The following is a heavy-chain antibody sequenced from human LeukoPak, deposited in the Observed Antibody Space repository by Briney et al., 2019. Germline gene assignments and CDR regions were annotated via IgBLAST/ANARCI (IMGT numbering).Heavy chain of an antibody. J-gene: IGHJ4*02. CDR3: LSGIDY. V-gene: IGHV3-74*01. CDR1: GFTFSSYA. Sequence: GGSLRLSCAASGFTFSSYAMRWVRQAPGKGLMRVSRINSGGSTTNYADSVKGRFTISRDNAKNTLVLHMNSLRAEDTAVYYCLSGIDYWGQGTLVTVSS. CDR2: INSGGSTT.